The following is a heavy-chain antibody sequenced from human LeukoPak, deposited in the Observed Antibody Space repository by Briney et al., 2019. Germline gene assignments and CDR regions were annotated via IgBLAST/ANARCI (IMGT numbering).Heavy chain of an antibody. D-gene: IGHD4-17*01. V-gene: IGHV3-33*01. CDR3: ARDSNDYGDYYYYGMDV. CDR1: GFTFSSYG. Sequence: GTSLRLSCAASGFTFSSYGMHWVRQAPGKGLEWVAVIWYDGSNKYYADSVKGRFTISRDNSKNTLYLQMNSLRAEDTAVYYCARDSNDYGDYYYYGMDVWGQGTTVTVSS. CDR2: IWYDGSNK. J-gene: IGHJ6*02.